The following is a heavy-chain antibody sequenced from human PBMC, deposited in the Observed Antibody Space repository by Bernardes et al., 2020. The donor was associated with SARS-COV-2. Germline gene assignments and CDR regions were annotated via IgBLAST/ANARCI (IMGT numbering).Heavy chain of an antibody. CDR3: VREDGLAAVRYFKY. Sequence: TLSLTCSVSGASITDSYWAWIRQSPGKGLQWIGRIYGSGTSNYNPSLKHRLSLAIDMARNQFSLRLGSVTAADTAVYFCVREDGLAAVRYFKYWGQGMLVTVSS. V-gene: IGHV4-4*07. D-gene: IGHD3-9*01. J-gene: IGHJ1*01. CDR1: GASITDSY. CDR2: IYGSGTS.